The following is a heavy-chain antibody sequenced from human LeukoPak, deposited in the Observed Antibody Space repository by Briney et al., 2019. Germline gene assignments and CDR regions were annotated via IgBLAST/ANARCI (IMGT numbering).Heavy chain of an antibody. Sequence: PGGSLRLSCAASGFTFSSWAMSWVRQAPGKGLEWVSGISGSGSNTYYADSVMGRFTISRDNSKNTLYLQMNSLRAEDTAVYYCAKDVLSGTYYYFDQWGQGTLVTVSS. CDR3: AKDVLSGTYYYFDQ. J-gene: IGHJ4*02. V-gene: IGHV3-23*01. CDR1: GFTFSSWA. CDR2: ISGSGSNT. D-gene: IGHD1-26*01.